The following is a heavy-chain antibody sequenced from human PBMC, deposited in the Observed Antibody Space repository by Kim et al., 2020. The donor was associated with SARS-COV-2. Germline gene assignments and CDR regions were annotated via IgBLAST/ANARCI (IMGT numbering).Heavy chain of an antibody. CDR2: IYYSGST. D-gene: IGHD3-22*01. J-gene: IGHJ5*02. CDR3: ARTYYYDSSGFGWFDP. Sequence: SETLSLTCTVSGGSISSYYWSWIRQPPGKGLEWIGYIYYSGSTNYNPSLKSRVTISVDTSKNQFSLKLSSVTAADTAVYYCARTYYYDSSGFGWFDPWGQGTLVTVSS. CDR1: GGSISSYY. V-gene: IGHV4-59*01.